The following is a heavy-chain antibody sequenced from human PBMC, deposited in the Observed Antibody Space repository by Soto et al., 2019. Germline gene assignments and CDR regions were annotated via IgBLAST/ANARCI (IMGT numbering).Heavy chain of an antibody. CDR1: GFTFSSYA. V-gene: IGHV3-23*01. J-gene: IGHJ4*02. CDR2: ISGSGGST. D-gene: IGHD3-3*01. Sequence: GGSLRLSCAASGFTFSSYAMSWVRQAPGKGLEWVSAISGSGGSTYYADSVKGRFTISRDNSKNTLYLQMNSLRAEETAVYYCATETSTITIFGVVSMRTYEGDYWGQGTLVTVSS. CDR3: ATETSTITIFGVVSMRTYEGDY.